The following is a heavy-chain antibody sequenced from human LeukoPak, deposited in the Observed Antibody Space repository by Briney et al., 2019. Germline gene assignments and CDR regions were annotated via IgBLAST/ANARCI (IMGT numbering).Heavy chain of an antibody. CDR1: GFTFSSYE. CDR2: MSGSGVNT. J-gene: IGHJ4*02. CDR3: ARGSHYDFWSGYAMSDY. V-gene: IGHV3-23*01. D-gene: IGHD3-3*01. Sequence: GGSLRLSCAASGFTFSSYEMNWVRQAPGKGLEWVSGMSGSGVNTDYADSVKGRFTISRDNSKNTLYLQMNSLRAEDTAVYYCARGSHYDFWSGYAMSDYWGQGTLVTVSS.